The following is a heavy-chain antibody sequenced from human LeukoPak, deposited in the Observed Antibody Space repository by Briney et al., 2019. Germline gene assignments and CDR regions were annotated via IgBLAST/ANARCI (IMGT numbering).Heavy chain of an antibody. J-gene: IGHJ6*03. D-gene: IGHD6-13*01. Sequence: SETLSLTCAVYGGSFSGYYWSWIRQPPGKGLEWIGETNHSGSTNYNPSLKSRVTISVDTSKNQFSLKLSSVTAADTAVYYCARVGYSSSLYGYYYMDVWGKGTTVTVSS. CDR1: GGSFSGYY. CDR3: ARVGYSSSLYGYYYMDV. CDR2: TNHSGST. V-gene: IGHV4-34*01.